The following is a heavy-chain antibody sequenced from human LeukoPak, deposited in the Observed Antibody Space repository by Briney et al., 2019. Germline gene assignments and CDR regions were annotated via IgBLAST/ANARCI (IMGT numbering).Heavy chain of an antibody. Sequence: PSETLSLTCAVYGGSFSGYYWSWIRQPPGKGLEWIGEINHSGSTNYNPSLKSRVTISVDTSKNQFSLKLSSVTAADTAVYYCASRMTMIVVVTAFDHWGQGTLVTVSS. CDR3: ASRMTMIVVVTAFDH. J-gene: IGHJ4*02. CDR2: INHSGST. D-gene: IGHD3-22*01. CDR1: GGSFSGYY. V-gene: IGHV4-34*01.